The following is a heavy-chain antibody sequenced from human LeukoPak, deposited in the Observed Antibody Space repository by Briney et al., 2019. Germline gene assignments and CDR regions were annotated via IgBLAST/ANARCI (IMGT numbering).Heavy chain of an antibody. J-gene: IGHJ4*02. V-gene: IGHV4-34*01. Sequence: SETLSLTCAVYGGSFSGYYWSWIRQPPGKGLDWIGEINHSGSTNYNPSLKSRVTISVDTSKNQFSLKLSSVTAADTAVYYCARGGRVQLWLGRYFDYWGQGTLVTVSS. CDR3: ARGGRVQLWLGRYFDY. CDR2: INHSGST. CDR1: GGSFSGYY. D-gene: IGHD5-18*01.